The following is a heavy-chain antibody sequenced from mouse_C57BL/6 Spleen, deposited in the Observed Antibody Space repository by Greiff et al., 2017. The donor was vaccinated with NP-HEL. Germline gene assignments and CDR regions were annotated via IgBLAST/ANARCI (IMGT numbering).Heavy chain of an antibody. J-gene: IGHJ1*03. CDR3: ARHYYGSSRSYWYFDV. CDR2: IFPGSGST. Sequence: ESGPELVKPGASVKISCKASGYTFTDYYINWVKQRPGQGLEWIGWIFPGSGSTYYNEKFKGKATLTVDKSSSTAYMLLSSLTSEDSAVYFCARHYYGSSRSYWYFDVWGTGTTVTVSS. CDR1: GYTFTDYY. V-gene: IGHV1-75*01. D-gene: IGHD1-1*01.